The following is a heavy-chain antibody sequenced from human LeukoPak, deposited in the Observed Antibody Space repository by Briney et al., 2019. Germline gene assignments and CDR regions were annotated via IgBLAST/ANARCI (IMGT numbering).Heavy chain of an antibody. J-gene: IGHJ4*02. V-gene: IGHV4-61*02. CDR1: GGSISSGSYY. CDR2: IYTGGST. D-gene: IGHD3-16*02. Sequence: SETLSLTCTVSGGSISSGSYYWGWIRQPAGKGLEWIGRIYTGGSTNYNPSLKSRITITVDTAKNKFSLKLSSVTAADTAVYYCAMGMITFGGVIVIPEVYWGQGTLVTVSS. CDR3: AMGMITFGGVIVIPEVY.